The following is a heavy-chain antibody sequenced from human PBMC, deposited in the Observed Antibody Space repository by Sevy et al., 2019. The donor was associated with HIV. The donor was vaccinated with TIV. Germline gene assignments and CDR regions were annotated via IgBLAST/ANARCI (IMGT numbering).Heavy chain of an antibody. Sequence: SETLSLTCRVSGGSVNSGYYHWSWIRQPPGKGLGGIGQKYDDGRINYNPSLGGRVTISIDTPNNQFSLRLTYVTAADTALYYCAGYIVGGGGRGSWGQGTLVTVSS. V-gene: IGHV4-61*01. CDR1: GGSVNSGYYH. CDR2: KYDDGRI. J-gene: IGHJ5*02. CDR3: AGYIVGGGGRGS. D-gene: IGHD1-26*01.